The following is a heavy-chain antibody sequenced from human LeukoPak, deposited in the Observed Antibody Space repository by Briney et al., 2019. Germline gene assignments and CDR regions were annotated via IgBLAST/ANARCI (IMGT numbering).Heavy chain of an antibody. CDR1: GASITKYY. Sequence: PSETLSLICTVSGASITKYYWTALGQPPGKGLEWIGYISHTGITNYNPSLESRVIISADTSRNQFSLKLTSMTAADTAFYDGARFRSAADHPDSWGQGTLVTVSS. V-gene: IGHV4-59*01. J-gene: IGHJ4*02. CDR2: ISHTGIT. CDR3: ARFRSAADHPDS.